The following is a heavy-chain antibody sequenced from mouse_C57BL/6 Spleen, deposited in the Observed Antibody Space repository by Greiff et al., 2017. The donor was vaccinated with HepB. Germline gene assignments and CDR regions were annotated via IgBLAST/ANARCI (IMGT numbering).Heavy chain of an antibody. CDR2: IYPGSGNT. D-gene: IGHD1-1*01. Sequence: VQLQQSGPELVKPGASVKISCKASGYSFTRYYIHWVKQRPGQGLEWIGWIYPGSGNTKYNEKFKGKATLTADTSSSTAYMQLSSLTSEDSAVYYCASITTVVATDYAMDYWGQGTSVTVSS. J-gene: IGHJ4*01. V-gene: IGHV1-66*01. CDR1: GYSFTRYY. CDR3: ASITTVVATDYAMDY.